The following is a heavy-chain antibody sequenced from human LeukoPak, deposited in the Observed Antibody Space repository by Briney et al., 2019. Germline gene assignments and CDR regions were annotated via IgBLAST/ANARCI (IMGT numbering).Heavy chain of an antibody. D-gene: IGHD6-6*01. CDR3: ARVPHSTSSIDY. J-gene: IGHJ4*02. Sequence: SETLSLTCAVYGGSFTDYYWSWIRQPPGKGLEWIGEINHRGSTNYNSSLKSRVTISVDRSKNQFSPKLNSVTAADTAVYFCARVPHSTSSIDYWGQGAPVTVSS. CDR1: GGSFTDYY. CDR2: INHRGST. V-gene: IGHV4-34*01.